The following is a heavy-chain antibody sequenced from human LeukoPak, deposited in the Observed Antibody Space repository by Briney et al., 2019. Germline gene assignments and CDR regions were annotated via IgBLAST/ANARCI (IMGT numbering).Heavy chain of an antibody. CDR2: ISYDGSNK. D-gene: IGHD5-24*01. Sequence: GRSLRLSCAASGFTFSSYAMHWVRQAPGKGLEWVVVISYDGSNKYYADSVKGRFTISRDNSKNTLYLQMNSLRAEDTAVYYCARERDGYNLGNGQFDYWGQGTLVTVSS. CDR1: GFTFSSYA. J-gene: IGHJ4*02. V-gene: IGHV3-30-3*01. CDR3: ARERDGYNLGNGQFDY.